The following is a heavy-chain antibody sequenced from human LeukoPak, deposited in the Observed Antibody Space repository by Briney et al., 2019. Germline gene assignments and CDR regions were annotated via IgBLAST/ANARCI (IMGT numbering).Heavy chain of an antibody. V-gene: IGHV1-46*01. D-gene: IGHD6-19*01. CDR3: ARDGLAGTFYFDY. CDR2: IYPSGGTT. Sequence: ASVKVSCKASGYTFTSYNMHWVRQAPGQGLEWMGMIYPSGGTTDYPQKFQGRVTMTRDTSTSTVYVEVSSLRSEDTAVYFCARDGLAGTFYFDYWGQGTLVTVSS. CDR1: GYTFTSYN. J-gene: IGHJ4*02.